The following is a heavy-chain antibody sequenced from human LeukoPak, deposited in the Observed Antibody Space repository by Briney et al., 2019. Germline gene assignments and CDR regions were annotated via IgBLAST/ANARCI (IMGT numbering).Heavy chain of an antibody. CDR2: IWYDGSNK. Sequence: PRGSLRLSCAASGFTFSSYGMHWVRQAPGKGLEWVAVIWYDGSNKYYADSVKGRFTISRDNSKNTLYLQMNSLRAEDTAVYYCAKDQGLNWFDPWGQGTLVTVSS. CDR1: GFTFSSYG. V-gene: IGHV3-33*06. CDR3: AKDQGLNWFDP. J-gene: IGHJ5*02.